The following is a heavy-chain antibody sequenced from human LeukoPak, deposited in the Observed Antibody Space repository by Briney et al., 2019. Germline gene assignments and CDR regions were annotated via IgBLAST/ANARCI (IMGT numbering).Heavy chain of an antibody. V-gene: IGHV3-11*01. J-gene: IGHJ1*01. Sequence: GGSLRLSCAASGFTFSDYYMSWIRQAPGKGLEWVSYISTSGTTTYYGDSLKGRFTISRDNAKNSLYLQMNNVRAEDTAVYYCATSIVGLTYDEHFQHWGQGTLVTVSS. D-gene: IGHD1-26*01. CDR1: GFTFSDYY. CDR3: ATSIVGLTYDEHFQH. CDR2: ISTSGTTT.